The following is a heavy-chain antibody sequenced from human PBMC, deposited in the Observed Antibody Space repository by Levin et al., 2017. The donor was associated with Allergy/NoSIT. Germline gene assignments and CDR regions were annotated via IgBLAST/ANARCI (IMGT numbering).Heavy chain of an antibody. V-gene: IGHV3-23*01. CDR3: AKDSFNYGSGSYLY. J-gene: IGHJ4*02. D-gene: IGHD3-10*01. CDR2: ISGSGGST. Sequence: QAGGSLRLSCAASGFTFSSYAMSWVRQAPGKGLEWVSAISGSGGSTYYADSVKGRFTISRDNSKNTLYLQMNSLRAEDTAVYYCAKDSFNYGSGSYLYWGQGTLVTVSS. CDR1: GFTFSSYA.